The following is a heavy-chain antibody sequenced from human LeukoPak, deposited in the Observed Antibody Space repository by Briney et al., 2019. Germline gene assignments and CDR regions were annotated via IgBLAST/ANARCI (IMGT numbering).Heavy chain of an antibody. CDR3: TREFCGSRAACAGGFYYDV. Sequence: PGGSLRLSCAASGFTFSSHDFHWVRQAPGKGLEWVSAIGVAGDTYYADSVKGRFTISRENAANSLYLQMHSLRAGDTALYYCTREFCGSRAACAGGFYYDVWGRGTLVTVSS. V-gene: IGHV3-13*01. CDR1: GFTFSSHD. CDR2: IGVAGDT. D-gene: IGHD2-15*01. J-gene: IGHJ2*01.